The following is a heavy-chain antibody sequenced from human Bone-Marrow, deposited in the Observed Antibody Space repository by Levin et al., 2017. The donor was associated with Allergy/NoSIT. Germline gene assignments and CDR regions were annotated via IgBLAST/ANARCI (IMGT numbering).Heavy chain of an antibody. CDR1: GFTFTSYW. CDR2: IDNDGSDT. CDR3: ARGGFHHGFDI. Sequence: GESLKISCAASGFTFTSYWLHWVRQAPGKGLVWVSRIDNDGSDTIYSDSVKGRFTISRDNAKKTVFLQMNSLRPDDTAVYYCARGGFHHGFDIWGQGTMVTVSS. J-gene: IGHJ3*02. D-gene: IGHD3-16*01. V-gene: IGHV3-74*01.